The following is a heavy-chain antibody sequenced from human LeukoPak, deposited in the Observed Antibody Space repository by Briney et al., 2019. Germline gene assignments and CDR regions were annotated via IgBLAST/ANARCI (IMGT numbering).Heavy chain of an antibody. Sequence: KPGGSLRLSCAASGFTFSSYSMNWVRQAPGKGLEWVSSISSSSSYIYYADSVKGRFTISRDNAKNSLSLQMNSLRAEDTAVYYCARNILTGYYTGFDYWGQGTLVTVSS. CDR3: ARNILTGYYTGFDY. CDR2: ISSSSSYI. CDR1: GFTFSSYS. J-gene: IGHJ4*02. D-gene: IGHD3-9*01. V-gene: IGHV3-21*01.